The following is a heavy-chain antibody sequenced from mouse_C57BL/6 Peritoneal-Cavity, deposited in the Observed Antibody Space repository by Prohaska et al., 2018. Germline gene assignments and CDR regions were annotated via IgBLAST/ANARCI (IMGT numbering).Heavy chain of an antibody. V-gene: IGHV2-9-1*01. CDR3: ARNYYYYGSSYAMDY. CDR2: IWTGGGT. J-gene: IGHJ4*01. Sequence: PGKGLEWLGVIWTGGGTNYNSALKSRLSISKDNYKSQVFLKMNSLQTDDTARYYCARNYYYYGSSYAMDYKGQGTSVTVSS. D-gene: IGHD1-1*01.